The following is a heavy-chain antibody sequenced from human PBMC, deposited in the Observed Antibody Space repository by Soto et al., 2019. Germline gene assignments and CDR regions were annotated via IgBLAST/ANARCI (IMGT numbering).Heavy chain of an antibody. CDR3: AKDSYRGDIVLTPAPYGNDY. CDR1: EFTFKSYG. J-gene: IGHJ4*02. Sequence: QVQLVESGGGVVQAGRSLRLSCVASEFTFKSYGVHWVRQAPGKGLAWVAVMSYDGNKKHYADSVRGRFTIPRDNSKNTLYLQMNSLRTEDTAVYYCAKDSYRGDIVLTPAPYGNDYWGQGTLVTVSS. D-gene: IGHD2-2*01. V-gene: IGHV3-30*18. CDR2: MSYDGNKK.